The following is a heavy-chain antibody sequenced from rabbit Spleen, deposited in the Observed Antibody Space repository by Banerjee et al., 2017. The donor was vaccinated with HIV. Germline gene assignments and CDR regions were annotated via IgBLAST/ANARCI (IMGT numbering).Heavy chain of an antibody. Sequence: QEQLVESGGGLVQPEGSLTLTCTASGFSFSSSYYMCWVRQAPGKGLEWIACIYAGSSSTYYATWAKGRFTISKTSSTTVTLQMTSLTAADTATYFCARDPYGGSWNDFDLWGPGTLVTVS. CDR1: GFSFSSSYY. J-gene: IGHJ4*01. D-gene: IGHD4-2*01. CDR3: ARDPYGGSWNDFDL. CDR2: IYAGSSST. V-gene: IGHV1S45*01.